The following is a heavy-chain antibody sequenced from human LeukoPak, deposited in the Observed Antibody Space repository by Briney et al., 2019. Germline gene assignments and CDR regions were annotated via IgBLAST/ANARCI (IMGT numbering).Heavy chain of an antibody. J-gene: IGHJ5*02. D-gene: IGHD5-12*01. CDR3: ARSPSWQSDGWFDP. Sequence: SESLSLTCSVSGGSVSTYFWTWLRQPAGKGLEWIGVIYTSGSTDYNPSLKSRVVMSVDKSKNQFSLRLTSVTAADTAVYYCARSPSWQSDGWFDPWGQGTLVTVSS. V-gene: IGHV4-4*07. CDR1: GGSVSTYF. CDR2: IYTSGST.